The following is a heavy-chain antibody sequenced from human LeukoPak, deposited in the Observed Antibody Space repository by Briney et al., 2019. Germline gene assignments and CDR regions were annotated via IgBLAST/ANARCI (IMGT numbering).Heavy chain of an antibody. V-gene: IGHV1-46*01. CDR2: INPSGGST. CDR1: GYTFTSYY. CDR3: ARDSSRVRSGSNLDY. D-gene: IGHD1-26*01. Sequence: ASVTVSCKASGYTFTSYYMHWVRQAPGQGLEWMGIINPSGGSTSYAQKFQGRVTMTRDTSTSTVYMELSSLRSEDTAVYYCARDSSRVRSGSNLDYWGQGTLVTVSS. J-gene: IGHJ4*02.